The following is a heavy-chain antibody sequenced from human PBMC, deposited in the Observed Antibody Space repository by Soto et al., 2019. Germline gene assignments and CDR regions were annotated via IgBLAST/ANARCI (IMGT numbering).Heavy chain of an antibody. CDR3: ARGDVGSGILIDY. D-gene: IGHD3-10*01. J-gene: IGHJ4*02. V-gene: IGHV3-33*01. CDR2: MWYDGSNK. CDR1: GFTFNNYG. Sequence: QVQLVESGGGVVQPGRSLRLSCAASGFTFNNYGVHWVSQAPGKGLEWVAVMWYDGSNKYSADSVKGRFTISRDNSKNTPYLQMNSLRAEDTAVYYCARGDVGSGILIDYWGQGTLVTDSS.